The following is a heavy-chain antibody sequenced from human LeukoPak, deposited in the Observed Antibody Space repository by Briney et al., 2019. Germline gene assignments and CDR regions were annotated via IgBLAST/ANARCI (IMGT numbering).Heavy chain of an antibody. CDR3: AGERGEEYSSGWYKTNFFDN. J-gene: IGHJ4*02. V-gene: IGHV4-39*07. D-gene: IGHD6-19*01. Sequence: SKTLSLTCSVSGDSFSSVTDYWAWIRQPPGKGLEWIASGDYSGGTYYNPSLESRVAISADMSKKQISLKLTSVTGADTAVYYCAGERGEEYSSGWYKTNFFDNWGQGIRVTVSS. CDR1: GDSFSSVTDY. CDR2: GDYSGGT.